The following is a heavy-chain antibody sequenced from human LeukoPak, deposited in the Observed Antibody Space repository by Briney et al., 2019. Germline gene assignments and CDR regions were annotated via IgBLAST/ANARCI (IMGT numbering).Heavy chain of an antibody. J-gene: IGHJ3*02. CDR2: IIPIFGTA. CDR3: ARDRAYYDSSADAFDI. Sequence: ASVKVSCKASGGTFSSYAISWVRQAPGQGLEWMGEIIPIFGTANYAQKFQGRVTITADESTSTAYMELSSLRSEDTAVYYCARDRAYYDSSADAFDIWGQGTMVTVSS. V-gene: IGHV1-69*13. CDR1: GGTFSSYA. D-gene: IGHD3-22*01.